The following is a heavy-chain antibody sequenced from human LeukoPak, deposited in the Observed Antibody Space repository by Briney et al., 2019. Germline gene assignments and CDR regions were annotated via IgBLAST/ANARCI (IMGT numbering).Heavy chain of an antibody. V-gene: IGHV3-21*06. Sequence: PGGSLRLSCAASGFTFSSYWMNWARQAPGKGLEWVSSIDSSGGYMFYADSVKGRFIISRDNAKDSLYLQMNSLRVEDTAVYFCARDRYFGAWGQGTLITVSS. CDR3: ARDRYFGA. CDR2: IDSSGGYM. J-gene: IGHJ1*01. CDR1: GFTFSSYW. D-gene: IGHD3-10*01.